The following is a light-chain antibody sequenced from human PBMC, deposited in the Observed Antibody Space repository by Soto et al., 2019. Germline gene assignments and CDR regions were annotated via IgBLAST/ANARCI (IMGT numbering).Light chain of an antibody. CDR3: QQYRDWPLT. CDR1: TSAASA. Sequence: EIVLPQSPATLSVSPGERATLSCRASTSAASAVAWHQQKPCQAPRLLIYDASTRATGIPARFSGSGAATEFTLTISSLQSEDFAVYSCQQYRDWPLTFGGGTKVDLK. CDR2: DAS. V-gene: IGKV3-15*01. J-gene: IGKJ4*01.